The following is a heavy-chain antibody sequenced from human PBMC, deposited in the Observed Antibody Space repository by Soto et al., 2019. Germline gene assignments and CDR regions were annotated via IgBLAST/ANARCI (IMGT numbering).Heavy chain of an antibody. CDR2: IYWDDDK. V-gene: IGHV2-5*02. CDR1: GFSLSTSGVG. D-gene: IGHD5-18*01. Sequence: QITLKESGPTLVKPTQTLTLTCTFSGFSLSTSGVGVGWIRQPPGKALEWLALIYWDDDKRYSPSLKSRLTISLDTSKTQVVLTMTNMDPVDTATYYCAHSGYSYGTRDFDYWGQGTLVTVSS. CDR3: AHSGYSYGTRDFDY. J-gene: IGHJ4*02.